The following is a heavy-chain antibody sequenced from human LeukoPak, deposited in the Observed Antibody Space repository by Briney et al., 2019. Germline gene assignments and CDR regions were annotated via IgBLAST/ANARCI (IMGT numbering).Heavy chain of an antibody. Sequence: GGSLRLSCAASRFTFSSYAMSWVRQAPGKGLEWVSVISATDGSTYYADSVKGRFTISRDNSKNTLYLQMNSLRAEDTAVYYCAKVYNWNYQLSDYWGQGTLVTVSS. V-gene: IGHV3-23*01. D-gene: IGHD1-1*01. J-gene: IGHJ4*02. CDR3: AKVYNWNYQLSDY. CDR2: ISATDGST. CDR1: RFTFSSYA.